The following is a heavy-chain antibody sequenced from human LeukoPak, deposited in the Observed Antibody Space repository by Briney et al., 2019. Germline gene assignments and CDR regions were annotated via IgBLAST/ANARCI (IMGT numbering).Heavy chain of an antibody. Sequence: GGAPLLSMSVFGFAFSSHGKYWGRPGPGQGQGCVAYISYDGSFQYHADSVKGRFTISRDNSKDILYLQMNSLRVDDSATYYCVGEVGSRQMNSWGQGTLVTVSS. CDR2: ISYDGSFQ. J-gene: IGHJ5*02. D-gene: IGHD1-26*01. CDR3: VGEVGSRQMNS. V-gene: IGHV3-30-3*01. CDR1: GFAFSSHG.